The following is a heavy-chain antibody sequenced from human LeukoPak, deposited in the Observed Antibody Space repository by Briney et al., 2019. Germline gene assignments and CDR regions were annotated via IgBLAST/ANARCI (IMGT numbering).Heavy chain of an antibody. D-gene: IGHD4-17*01. V-gene: IGHV4-59*12. J-gene: IGHJ3*02. CDR2: IYYSGST. CDR3: ARDFVSTVTRDAFDI. Sequence: SETLSLTCTVSGGSISSYYWSWIRQPPGKGLEWIGYIYYSGSTNYNPSLKSRVTISVDTSKNQFSLKLSSVTAADTAVYYCARDFVSTVTRDAFDIWGQGTVVTVSS. CDR1: GGSISSYY.